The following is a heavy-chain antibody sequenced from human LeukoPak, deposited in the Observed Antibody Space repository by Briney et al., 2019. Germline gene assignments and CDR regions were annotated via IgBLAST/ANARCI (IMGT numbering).Heavy chain of an antibody. Sequence: SETLSLTCAVYGGSFSGYYWSWIRQHPGKGLEWIGYIYYSGSTYYNPSLKSRVTISVDTSKNQFSLKLSSVTAADTAVYYCARVDGAEYFQHWGQGTLVTVSS. CDR1: GGSFSGYY. CDR2: IYYSGST. CDR3: ARVDGAEYFQH. D-gene: IGHD5-24*01. V-gene: IGHV4-31*11. J-gene: IGHJ1*01.